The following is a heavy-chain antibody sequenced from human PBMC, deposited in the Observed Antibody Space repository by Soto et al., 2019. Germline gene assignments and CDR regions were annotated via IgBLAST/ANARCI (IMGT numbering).Heavy chain of an antibody. J-gene: IGHJ5*02. Sequence: SETLSLTCTVSGASISGFYWSWIRESAVNGLEWIGRIYATGTTDYNPSLKSRVMMSVDTSKKQFSLKLRSVTAADTAVYYCVRDGTKTLRDWFDPWGQGISVTVSS. CDR2: IYATGTT. CDR1: GASISGFY. CDR3: VRDGTKTLRDWFDP. V-gene: IGHV4-4*07. D-gene: IGHD1-1*01.